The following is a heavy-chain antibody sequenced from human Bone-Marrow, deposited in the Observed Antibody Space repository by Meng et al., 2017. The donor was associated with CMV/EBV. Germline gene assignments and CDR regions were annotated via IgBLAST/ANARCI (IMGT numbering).Heavy chain of an antibody. CDR2: INPSGGST. Sequence: ASVKVSCKASGYTFTSYYMHWVRQAPGQGLEWMGIINPSGGSTSYAQKFQGRVTMTRDTSTSTVYMELSSLRSEDTAVYYGAREIGFVVVPAATPEDPYIDYWGQGTLVTVSS. V-gene: IGHV1-46*01. CDR1: GYTFTSYY. D-gene: IGHD2-2*01. J-gene: IGHJ4*02. CDR3: AREIGFVVVPAATPEDPYIDY.